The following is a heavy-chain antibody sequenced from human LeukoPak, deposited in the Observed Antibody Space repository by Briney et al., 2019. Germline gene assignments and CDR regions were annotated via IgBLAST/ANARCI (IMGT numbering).Heavy chain of an antibody. CDR2: INPNSGGT. Sequence: GASVKVSCKASGYTFTGYYMHWVRQAPGQGLEWMGWINPNSGGTNYAQKFQGRVTMTRDTSISTAYMELSRLRSDDTAVYYCARDPKKLIAVPAYYFDYWGQGTLVTVSS. J-gene: IGHJ4*02. CDR1: GYTFTGYY. D-gene: IGHD2-2*01. CDR3: ARDPKKLIAVPAYYFDY. V-gene: IGHV1-2*02.